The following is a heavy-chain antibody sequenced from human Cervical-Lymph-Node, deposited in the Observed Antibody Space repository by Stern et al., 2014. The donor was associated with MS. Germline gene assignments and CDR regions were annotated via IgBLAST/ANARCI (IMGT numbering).Heavy chain of an antibody. CDR1: GYTFTSYG. J-gene: IGHJ3*02. D-gene: IGHD2-15*01. Sequence: VQLVESGAEVKKPGASVKVSCKASGYTFTSYGISWGRQAPGKGLEWMGCISAYSCNTNYAQMLQGIVTMTPDTSTSKAYMEMRSLRSDDTAVYYCARGLLGSENAFDIWGQGTMVTVSS. CDR2: ISAYSCNT. CDR3: ARGLLGSENAFDI. V-gene: IGHV1-18*01.